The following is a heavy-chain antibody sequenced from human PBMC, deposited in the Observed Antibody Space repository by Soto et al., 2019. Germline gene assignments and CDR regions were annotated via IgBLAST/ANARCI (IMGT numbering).Heavy chain of an antibody. CDR1: AFTFTNYD. V-gene: IGHV3-13*01. CDR2: IGTAGDT. Sequence: GGSLRLSCAASAFTFTNYDMHWVRQATGKGLEWVSAIGTAGDTYYPDSVKGRFTISRENAKNSLYLQMNSLRAEDTAVYYCAREVAGGYVDYWGQGTLVTVSS. CDR3: AREVAGGYVDY. J-gene: IGHJ4*02. D-gene: IGHD2-15*01.